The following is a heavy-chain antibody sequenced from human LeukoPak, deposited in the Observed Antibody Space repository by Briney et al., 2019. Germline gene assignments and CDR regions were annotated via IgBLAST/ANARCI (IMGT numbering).Heavy chain of an antibody. J-gene: IGHJ4*02. D-gene: IGHD4-17*01. Sequence: GGSLRLSCAASGFTFSNYAMTWVRQAPGKGLEWVSFTRGSGGSTFYADSVKGRFTISRDISKNTLYLQMNSLRAEDTAVYFCATGRRSGDLLPFDYWGQGTLVTVSS. CDR2: TRGSGGST. CDR3: ATGRRSGDLLPFDY. V-gene: IGHV3-23*01. CDR1: GFTFSNYA.